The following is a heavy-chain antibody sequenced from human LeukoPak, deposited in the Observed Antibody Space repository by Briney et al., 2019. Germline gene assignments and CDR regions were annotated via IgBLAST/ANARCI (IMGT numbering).Heavy chain of an antibody. CDR1: GFTFSSHW. Sequence: GGSLRLSGAASGFTFSSHWLPWVGQAPGKGLVWFSRINGDGSNTTYADSVKGRFTISRDNAKNTLYLQMNSLRAEDTAVYHCARSKSWYSTDAFGIWGQGTMVTVSS. V-gene: IGHV3-74*03. D-gene: IGHD2-15*01. J-gene: IGHJ3*02. CDR2: INGDGSNT. CDR3: ARSKSWYSTDAFGI.